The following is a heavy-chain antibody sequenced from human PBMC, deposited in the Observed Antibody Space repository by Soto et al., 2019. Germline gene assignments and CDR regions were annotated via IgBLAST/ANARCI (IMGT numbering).Heavy chain of an antibody. Sequence: ASVKGSCKSSGYSFTTYGIIWVRQAPGQVLEFMGWISPYNFNTNYAQTLHVRVTIPTDTSTTTSFFDLRNLTSDHTAVYYCARVGGGSHFSLDFWVQGTLVTVSS. J-gene: IGHJ4*03. CDR2: ISPYNFNT. D-gene: IGHD1-26*01. CDR3: ARVGGGSHFSLDF. CDR1: GYSFTTYG. V-gene: IGHV1-18*01.